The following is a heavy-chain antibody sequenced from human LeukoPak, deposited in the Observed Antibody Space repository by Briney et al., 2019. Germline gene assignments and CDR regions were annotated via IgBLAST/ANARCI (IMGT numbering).Heavy chain of an antibody. CDR1: GFILSGYW. Sequence: GGSLRRLCPAWGFILSGYWMSWVRKAQGKGWDWVANIKQDGSEKYYVDSVKGRFTISRDNAKNSPYLQMNSLRAEDTAVYYCARDTINWNYFDYWGQGTLVTVSS. CDR3: ARDTINWNYFDY. V-gene: IGHV3-7*01. J-gene: IGHJ4*02. D-gene: IGHD1-1*01. CDR2: IKQDGSEK.